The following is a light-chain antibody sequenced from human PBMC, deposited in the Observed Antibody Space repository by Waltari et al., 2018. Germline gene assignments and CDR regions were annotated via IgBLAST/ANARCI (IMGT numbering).Light chain of an antibody. CDR2: EVN. CDR3: SSYAGSTLM. J-gene: IGLJ3*02. Sequence: QSALTHHPSASVSPGQSVTISCTGTSIDVGSYDYVSWYQQHPGKAPKLMIYEVNRRPSGVPDRFSGSKSGNTASLTVSGLQAEDEADYYCSSYAGSTLMFGGGTKLTVL. V-gene: IGLV2-8*01. CDR1: SIDVGSYDY.